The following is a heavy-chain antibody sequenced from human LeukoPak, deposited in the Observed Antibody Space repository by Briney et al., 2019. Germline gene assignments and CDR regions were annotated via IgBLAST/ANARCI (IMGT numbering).Heavy chain of an antibody. J-gene: IGHJ4*02. Sequence: GGSLRLSCAASGFTFSSYSMNWVRQAPGKGLEWVSYISSSSSTIYYADSVKGRFTISRDNAKNSLYLQMNSLRAEDTAVYYCARDKRRGYSYGVVWGQGTLVTVSS. CDR2: ISSSSSTI. D-gene: IGHD5-18*01. V-gene: IGHV3-48*01. CDR3: ARDKRRGYSYGVV. CDR1: GFTFSSYS.